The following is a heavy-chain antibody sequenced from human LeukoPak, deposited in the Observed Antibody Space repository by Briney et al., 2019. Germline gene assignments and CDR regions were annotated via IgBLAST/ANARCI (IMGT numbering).Heavy chain of an antibody. J-gene: IGHJ3*02. CDR1: GFTFTTYW. V-gene: IGHV3-23*01. D-gene: IGHD3-22*01. CDR3: AKDEIEAFDI. CDR2: ISGSGGST. Sequence: GGSLRLSCAASGFTFTTYWMSWVRQAPGKGLEWVSAISGSGGSTYYADSVKGRFTISRDNSKNTLYLQMNSLRAEDTAVYYCAKDEIEAFDIWGQGTMVTVSS.